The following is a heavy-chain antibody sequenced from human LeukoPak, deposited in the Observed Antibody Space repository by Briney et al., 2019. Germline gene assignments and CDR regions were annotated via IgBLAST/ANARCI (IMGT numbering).Heavy chain of an antibody. D-gene: IGHD3-22*01. J-gene: IGHJ4*02. CDR1: GFSFSNYW. Sequence: GGSLRLSCEASGFSFSNYWMSWVRQAPGKGLEWVANIKQDGSEIYYVDSVRGRFTISRDNAKNSLYLQMNSLRAEDTAVYYCARSRSGYYEDYWGQGTLVTVSS. CDR3: ARSRSGYYEDY. CDR2: IKQDGSEI. V-gene: IGHV3-7*01.